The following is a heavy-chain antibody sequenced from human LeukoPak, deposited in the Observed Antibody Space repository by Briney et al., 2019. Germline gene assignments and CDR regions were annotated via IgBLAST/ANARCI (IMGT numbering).Heavy chain of an antibody. CDR1: AFTFSSYA. CDR2: ISGSDGST. CDR3: AKAGDYSYFDY. D-gene: IGHD4-11*01. V-gene: IGHV3-23*01. J-gene: IGHJ4*02. Sequence: GGSLRLSCAASAFTFSSYAMSWVRQAPGKGLEWVSAISGSDGSTYYADSVKGRFTISRDNSKNTLYLQMNSLRAEDTAVYYCAKAGDYSYFDYWGQGTLVTVSS.